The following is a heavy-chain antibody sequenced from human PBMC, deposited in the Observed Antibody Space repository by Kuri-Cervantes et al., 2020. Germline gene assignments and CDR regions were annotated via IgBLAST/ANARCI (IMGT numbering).Heavy chain of an antibody. V-gene: IGHV4-34*01. J-gene: IGHJ6*03. CDR3: ASSRLGYCSGGSCSLHYYYYMDV. D-gene: IGHD2-15*01. CDR1: GGSFSGYY. CDR2: INHSGST. Sequence: SETLSLTCAVYGGSFSGYYWSWIRQPPGKGLEWIGEINHSGSTNYNPSLKSRVTISVDTSKNQFSLKLSSVTAADTAVYYCASSRLGYCSGGSCSLHYYYYMDVWGKGTTVTVSS.